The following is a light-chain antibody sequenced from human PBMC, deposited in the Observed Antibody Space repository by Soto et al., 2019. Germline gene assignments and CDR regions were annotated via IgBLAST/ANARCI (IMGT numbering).Light chain of an antibody. CDR1: SGDIARNY. Sequence: NFMLTQPQSVSESPGGTVTISCTRSSGDIARNYVQWYQQRPGSAPSAVIHENDQRPSGVPDRFSGSVDRSSNSASLTISGLKTEDEADYYCQSYDSSNQGVFGGGTQRPSS. CDR2: END. V-gene: IGLV6-57*03. CDR3: QSYDSSNQGV. J-gene: IGLJ7*01.